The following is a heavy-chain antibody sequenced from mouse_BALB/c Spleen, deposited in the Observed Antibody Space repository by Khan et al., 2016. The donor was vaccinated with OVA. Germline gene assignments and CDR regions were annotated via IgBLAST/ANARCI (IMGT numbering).Heavy chain of an antibody. J-gene: IGHJ2*01. CDR3: ASAEEGSDYLDY. CDR2: IYPGTGST. Sequence: QVRLQQSGAELVRPGASVKLSCKTSGYNFTSYWIHWVKQRSGQGLEWIGRIYPGTGSTLYSERFKGKATLTADKASSTAYMQLSSLKSDDSAVYFCASAEEGSDYLDYWGQGTTLTVSS. CDR1: GYNFTSYW. V-gene: IGHV1S132*01. D-gene: IGHD1-1*02.